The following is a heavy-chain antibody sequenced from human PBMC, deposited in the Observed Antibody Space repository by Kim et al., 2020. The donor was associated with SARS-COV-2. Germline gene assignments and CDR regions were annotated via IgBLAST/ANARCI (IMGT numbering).Heavy chain of an antibody. CDR2: ISYEGSKK. V-gene: IGHV3-30*18. D-gene: IGHD3-10*01. CDR1: GFNFNNFG. CDR3: AKASVLLWFGEGRGYFDF. J-gene: IGHJ4*02. Sequence: GGSLRLSCAASGFNFNNFGLHWVRQAPGKGLEWVAVISYEGSKKLYADSVKGRFTISRDKNTVYLQLNSLTIGDTAVYFCAKASVLLWFGEGRGYFDFWGRDALVTVSS.